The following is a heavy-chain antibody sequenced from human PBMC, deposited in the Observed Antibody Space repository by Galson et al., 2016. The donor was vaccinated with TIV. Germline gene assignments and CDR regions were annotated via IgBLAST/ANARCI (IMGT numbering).Heavy chain of an antibody. Sequence: SVKVSCKASGDTFTGYYVHWVRQAPGQGLEWMGWIDPRSVATNYAQEFQGRVTMTRDTSISTAHMELTRLTPDDTAVYYCARARYGDYFDYWGQGSLATVSS. D-gene: IGHD4-17*01. CDR3: ARARYGDYFDY. V-gene: IGHV1-2*02. CDR1: GDTFTGYY. CDR2: IDPRSVAT. J-gene: IGHJ4*02.